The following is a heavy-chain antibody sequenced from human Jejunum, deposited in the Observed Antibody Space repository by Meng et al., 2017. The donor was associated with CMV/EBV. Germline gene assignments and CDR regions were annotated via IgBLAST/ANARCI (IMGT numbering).Heavy chain of an antibody. D-gene: IGHD2-21*02. CDR2: VNSGSGGT. CDR1: GYSFTGNY. Sequence: KATGYSFTGNYGHWVRQAPGQGLQWMGWVNSGSGGTFYAQAFQGRVTMSRDTSIGTAYMELSALTSDDTAMYYCVSLVTLRQGVVHWGQGTLVTVSS. V-gene: IGHV1-2*02. CDR3: VSLVTLRQGVVH. J-gene: IGHJ1*01.